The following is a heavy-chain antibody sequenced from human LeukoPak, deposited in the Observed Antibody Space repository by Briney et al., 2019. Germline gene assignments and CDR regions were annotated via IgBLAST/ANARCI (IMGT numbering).Heavy chain of an antibody. CDR2: IYYSGSP. Sequence: SETLSLTCTVSGGSISSSSYYWGWIRQPPGKGLEWIGSIYYSGSPYYNPSLKSRVTISVDTSKNQFSLKLSSVTAADTAVYYCAGDGYNIKQDAFDIWGQGTMVTVSS. CDR1: GGSISSSSYY. V-gene: IGHV4-39*07. J-gene: IGHJ3*02. D-gene: IGHD5-24*01. CDR3: AGDGYNIKQDAFDI.